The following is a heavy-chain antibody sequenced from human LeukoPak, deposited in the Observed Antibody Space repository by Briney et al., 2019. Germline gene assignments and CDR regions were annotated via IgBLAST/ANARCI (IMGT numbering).Heavy chain of an antibody. Sequence: SETLSLTCAVYGVSFSGYYWSWLRQTAGKGLEWIGEINHSGSANYNPSLKSRLIISVTLSKNQLSLDLSSVTAADTAVYYCARHNRGYYYNDYWGQGTLVTVSS. V-gene: IGHV4-34*01. D-gene: IGHD3-22*01. J-gene: IGHJ4*02. CDR2: INHSGSA. CDR1: GVSFSGYY. CDR3: ARHNRGYYYNDY.